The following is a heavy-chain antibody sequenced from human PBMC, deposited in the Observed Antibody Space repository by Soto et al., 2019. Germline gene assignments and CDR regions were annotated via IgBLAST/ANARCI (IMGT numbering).Heavy chain of an antibody. CDR2: INSDGSNT. D-gene: IGHD3-10*01. J-gene: IGHJ4*02. V-gene: IGHV3-74*01. CDR3: ARDRGGDYFDY. Sequence: EVQLVESGGGLVQPGGSLRLSCAVSGFSFSSYWMYWVRQAPGKGLVWVSRINSDGSNTGYAVSVKGRFTISRDNDKNTLYLQMNSLRAEDTAVYYCARDRGGDYFDYWGQGTLVTVSS. CDR1: GFSFSSYW.